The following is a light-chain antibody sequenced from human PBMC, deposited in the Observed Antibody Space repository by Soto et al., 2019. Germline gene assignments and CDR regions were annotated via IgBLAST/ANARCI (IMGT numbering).Light chain of an antibody. Sequence: SVVTPPRPVSGSPGQAVTLSCPGTNSDVGGYDYVSWYQQHPGKAPKLMIYDVTKRPSGVPDRFSGSRSGNTASLTISGLQAEDDADYYCCSYAGTYTFYVFGTGTKVTVL. V-gene: IGLV2-11*01. CDR2: DVT. J-gene: IGLJ1*01. CDR3: CSYAGTYTFYV. CDR1: NSDVGGYDY.